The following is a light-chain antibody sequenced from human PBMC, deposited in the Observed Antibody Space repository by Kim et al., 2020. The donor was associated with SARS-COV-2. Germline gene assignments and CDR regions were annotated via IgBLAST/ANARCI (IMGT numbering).Light chain of an antibody. V-gene: IGKV1-9*01. Sequence: IQLTQSPSSLSASVGDRVTITCRASQDISSYLAWYQQKPGKAPKLLIYAASTLQSGVPSRFSGRGSGTDFTLTISSLQPEDFATYYCQQLNSYPLTFGGGTKLEI. CDR3: QQLNSYPLT. CDR1: QDISSY. CDR2: AAS. J-gene: IGKJ4*01.